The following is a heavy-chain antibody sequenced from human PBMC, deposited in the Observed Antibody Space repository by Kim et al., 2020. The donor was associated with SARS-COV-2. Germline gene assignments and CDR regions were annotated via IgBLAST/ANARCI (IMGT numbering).Heavy chain of an antibody. CDR1: GGSFSGYY. V-gene: IGHV4-34*01. D-gene: IGHD3-10*01. J-gene: IGHJ5*02. CDR3: ARDGKTLLQWKYRGYWFDP. CDR2: INHSEST. Sequence: SETLSLTCAVYGGSFSGYYWSWIRQPPGKGLEWIGEINHSESTNYNPSLKSRVTISVDTSKNQFSLKLSSVTAADTAVYYCARDGKTLLQWKYRGYWFDPWGQGTLVTVSS.